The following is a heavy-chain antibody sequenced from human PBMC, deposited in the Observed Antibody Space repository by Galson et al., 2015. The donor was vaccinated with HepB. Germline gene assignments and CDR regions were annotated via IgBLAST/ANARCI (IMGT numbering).Heavy chain of an antibody. CDR3: ARDAVGYYGSGSYYGAFDI. CDR1: GFTFSSYS. V-gene: IGHV3-21*01. J-gene: IGHJ3*02. D-gene: IGHD3-10*01. Sequence: SLRLSCAASGFTFSSYSMNWVRQAPGKGLEWVSSISSSSSYIYYADSVKGRFTISRDNAKNSLYLQMNSLRAEDTAVYYCARDAVGYYGSGSYYGAFDIWGQGTMVTVSS. CDR2: ISSSSSYI.